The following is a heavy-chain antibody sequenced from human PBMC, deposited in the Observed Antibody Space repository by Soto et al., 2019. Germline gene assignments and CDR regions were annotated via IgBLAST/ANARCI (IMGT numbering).Heavy chain of an antibody. CDR2: ISWNSGDI. CDR1: GFTFDDYG. J-gene: IGHJ3*02. V-gene: IGHV3-9*01. D-gene: IGHD6-13*01. CDR3: AREISAGYSSSWSARDAFDI. Sequence: GGSLRLSCAASGFTFDDYGMHWVRQAPGKGLEWVSGISWNSGDIGYADSVKGRFTISRDNAKNSLYLQMNSLRAEDTAVYYCAREISAGYSSSWSARDAFDIWGQGTMVTVSS.